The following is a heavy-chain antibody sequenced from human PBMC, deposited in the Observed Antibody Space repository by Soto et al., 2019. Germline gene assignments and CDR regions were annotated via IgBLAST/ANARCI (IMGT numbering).Heavy chain of an antibody. CDR3: EREGRGVRGVVVGMDV. J-gene: IGHJ6*02. Sequence: SETLSLTCTVSGGSISSGGYYWSWIRQHPGKGLEWIGYIYYSGSTYYNPSLKSRVTISVDTSKNQFSLKLSSVTAADTAVYYCEREGRGVRGVVVGMDVWGQGTTVTVSS. CDR2: IYYSGST. V-gene: IGHV4-31*03. D-gene: IGHD3-10*01. CDR1: GGSISSGGYY.